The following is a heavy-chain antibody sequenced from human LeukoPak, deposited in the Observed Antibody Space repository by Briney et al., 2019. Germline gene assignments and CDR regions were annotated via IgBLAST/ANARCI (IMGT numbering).Heavy chain of an antibody. CDR3: ARKGISAVSTKDDYYYYMDV. Sequence: ASVKVSSKASGYTSTSYYMHWVRQAPGQGLEWMGIINPSGGITSYAQKFQGRVTMTGDMSTSTVYMELSSLRSEDTAVYYCARKGISAVSTKDDYYYYMDVWGKGTTVTVSS. V-gene: IGHV1-46*01. J-gene: IGHJ6*03. CDR2: INPSGGIT. CDR1: GYTSTSYY. D-gene: IGHD4-11*01.